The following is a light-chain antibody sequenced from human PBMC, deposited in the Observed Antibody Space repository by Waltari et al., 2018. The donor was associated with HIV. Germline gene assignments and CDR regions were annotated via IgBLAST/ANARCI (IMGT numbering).Light chain of an antibody. J-gene: IGKJ1*01. CDR3: QQYNSYTWT. Sequence: DIQMTQSPSTLSASVGDRVTITCRASQSINSWLAWYQQKPGQAPKLLIYKASSLESGVPSRFSGSGSGTEFTLTISSLQPDDFATYYCQQYNSYTWTFGQGTKVEI. V-gene: IGKV1-5*03. CDR2: KAS. CDR1: QSINSW.